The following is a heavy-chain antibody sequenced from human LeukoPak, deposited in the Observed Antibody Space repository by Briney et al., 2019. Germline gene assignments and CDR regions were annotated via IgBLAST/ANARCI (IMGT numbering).Heavy chain of an antibody. V-gene: IGHV1-69*04. CDR2: IIPMIGTA. Sequence: SVKVSCKASGGIFSNHAVTWVRQAPGQGLQWMGRIIPMIGTAKYAQKFQGRVTFTADTSTNTAYMELSSLTSEDTALYFCAKGATAGKEALDIWGQGSLVTVSS. CDR3: AKGATAGKEALDI. D-gene: IGHD1-14*01. CDR1: GGIFSNHA. J-gene: IGHJ3*02.